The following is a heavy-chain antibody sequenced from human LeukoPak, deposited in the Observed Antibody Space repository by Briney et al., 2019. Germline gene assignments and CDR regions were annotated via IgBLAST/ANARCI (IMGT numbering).Heavy chain of an antibody. CDR3: ARPDSGSYSPDAFDI. CDR1: GGSISSSSYY. CDR2: IYYSGST. D-gene: IGHD1-26*01. Sequence: PSETLSLTRTVSGGSISSSSYYWGWIRQPPGKGLEWIGSIYYSGSTYYNPSLKSRVTISVDTSKNQFSLKLSSVTAADTAVYYCARPDSGSYSPDAFDIWGQGTMVTVSS. V-gene: IGHV4-39*01. J-gene: IGHJ3*02.